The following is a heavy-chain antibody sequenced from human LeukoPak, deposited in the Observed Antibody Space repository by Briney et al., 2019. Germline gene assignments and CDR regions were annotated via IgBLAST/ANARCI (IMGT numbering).Heavy chain of an antibody. CDR3: ARDLAKSGSDY. Sequence: GGSLRLSCAASAFTSSTYSMNWVRQAPGKGLEWVSSTSSSSSYIFYADSVKGRFTISRDNAKNSLYLQMNSLRAEDTAVYYCARDLAKSGSDYWGQGTLVTVSS. J-gene: IGHJ4*02. D-gene: IGHD3-3*01. CDR2: TSSSSSYI. V-gene: IGHV3-21*01. CDR1: AFTSSTYS.